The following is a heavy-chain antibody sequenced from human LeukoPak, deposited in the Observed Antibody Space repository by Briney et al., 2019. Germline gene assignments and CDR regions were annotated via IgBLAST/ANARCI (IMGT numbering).Heavy chain of an antibody. CDR2: ISGSGGSA. D-gene: IGHD3-16*01. J-gene: IGHJ5*02. V-gene: IGHV3-23*01. Sequence: GGSLRLSCAASGFTFSSYAMSWARQAPGKGLEWVSAISGSGGSAYYADSVKGRFTISRDNSKKTLYLQMNSLRAEDTAVYYCAKDSQAMITFDWVDPWGQGTLVTVSS. CDR3: AKDSQAMITFDWVDP. CDR1: GFTFSSYA.